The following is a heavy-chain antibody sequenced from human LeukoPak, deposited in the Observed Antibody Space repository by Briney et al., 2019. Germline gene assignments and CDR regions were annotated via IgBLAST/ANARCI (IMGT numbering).Heavy chain of an antibody. CDR1: GGSISSYY. V-gene: IGHV4-59*01. CDR3: ARISGGYKLFGY. CDR2: IYYSGST. Sequence: PSETLSLTCTVSGGSISSYYWSWIRQPPGKGLEWIGYIYYSGSTNYNPSLKSRVTISVDTSKNQFSLKLSSVTAADTAVYYCARISGGYKLFGYWGQGTLVTVSS. D-gene: IGHD5-24*01. J-gene: IGHJ4*02.